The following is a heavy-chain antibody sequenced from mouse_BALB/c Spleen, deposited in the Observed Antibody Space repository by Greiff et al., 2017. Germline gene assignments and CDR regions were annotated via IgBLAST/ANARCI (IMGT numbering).Heavy chain of an antibody. CDR2: IYPGGGYT. CDR1: GYTFTNYW. V-gene: IGHV1-63*02. CDR3: ARWIITTAFDY. Sequence: QVQLKQSGAELVRPGTSVKISCKASGYTFTNYWLGWVKQRPGHGLEWIGDIYPGGGYTNYNEKFKGKATLTADTSSSTAYMQLSSLTSEDSAVYFCARWIITTAFDYWGQGTTLTVSS. J-gene: IGHJ2*01. D-gene: IGHD1-1*01.